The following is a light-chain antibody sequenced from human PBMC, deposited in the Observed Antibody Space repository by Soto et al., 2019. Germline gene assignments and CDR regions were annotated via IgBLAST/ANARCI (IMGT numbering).Light chain of an antibody. CDR3: QQYSGSPPRT. V-gene: IGKV3-20*01. CDR2: GTS. J-gene: IGKJ1*01. Sequence: EVVLTQSSGTLSLSPGERATLYCRTSQTIVSTYLAWYQHKAGQAPRLLMYGTSSRATGIPDRFSGSGSGTDFTLTISSVEPEDSAIYYCQQYSGSPPRTFGQGTKVEIK. CDR1: QTIVSTY.